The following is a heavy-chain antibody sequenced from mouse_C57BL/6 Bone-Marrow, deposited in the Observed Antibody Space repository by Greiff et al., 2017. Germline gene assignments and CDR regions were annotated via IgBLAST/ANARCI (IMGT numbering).Heavy chain of an antibody. Sequence: EVKLVESGGDLVKPGGSLKLSCAASGFTFSSYGMSWVRQTPDKRLEWVATISSGGSYPYYPDSVKGRFTISRANAKNTLYLQMSSLKSEDTAMYYCARPGDPYYFDYWGQGTTLTVSS. J-gene: IGHJ2*01. CDR1: GFTFSSYG. CDR3: ARPGDPYYFDY. CDR2: ISSGGSYP. V-gene: IGHV5-6*01.